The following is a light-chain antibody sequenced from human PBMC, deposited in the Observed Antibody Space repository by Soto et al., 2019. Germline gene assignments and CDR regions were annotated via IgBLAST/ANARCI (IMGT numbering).Light chain of an antibody. CDR2: DAS. CDR3: QQRSNWRWT. Sequence: EIVLTQSPATLSLSPGERATLSCRASQSVSSYLAWYQQKPGQAPRLLIYDASTRATGIPARFSGSGSGTDFTLTISSLEPEDFAVYYCQQRSNWRWTFGQGTKVDIK. CDR1: QSVSSY. J-gene: IGKJ1*01. V-gene: IGKV3-11*01.